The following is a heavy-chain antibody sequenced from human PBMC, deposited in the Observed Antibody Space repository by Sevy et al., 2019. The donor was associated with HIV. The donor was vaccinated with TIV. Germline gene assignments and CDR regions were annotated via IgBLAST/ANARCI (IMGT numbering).Heavy chain of an antibody. J-gene: IGHJ4*02. CDR2: IYHTGST. CDR1: DDSISSGYY. D-gene: IGHD6-6*01. Sequence: SETLSLTCTVSDDSISSGYYWGWIRQPPEKGLEWIGSIYHTGSTYYNPSLKSRVIISVDTSKNQFSLKLSSVTAADTAVYYCARRTIAARPRDYWGQGTLVTVSS. V-gene: IGHV4-38-2*02. CDR3: ARRTIAARPRDY.